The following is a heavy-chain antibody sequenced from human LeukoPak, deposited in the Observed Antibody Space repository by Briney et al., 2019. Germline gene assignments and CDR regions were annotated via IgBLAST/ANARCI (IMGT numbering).Heavy chain of an antibody. J-gene: IGHJ4*02. CDR1: GGSISSYY. CDR3: ASSRGGCSSTSCYDY. Sequence: NPSETLSLTCTVSGGSISSYYWSWIRQPLGKGLEWIGCIYYSGSTNYNPSLKSRVTISVDTSKNQFSLELSSVTAADTAVYYCASSRGGCSSTSCYDYWGQGTLVTVSS. V-gene: IGHV4-59*01. CDR2: IYYSGST. D-gene: IGHD2-2*01.